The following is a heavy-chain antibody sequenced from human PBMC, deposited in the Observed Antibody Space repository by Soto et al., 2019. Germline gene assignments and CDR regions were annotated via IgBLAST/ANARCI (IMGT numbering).Heavy chain of an antibody. CDR2: IMPVFATP. V-gene: IGHV1-69*12. CDR1: GGTFSTSA. CDR3: ARDKDRQQLGGNYYYILDV. D-gene: IGHD3-3*02. J-gene: IGHJ6*02. Sequence: QVQLVQSGAEVKKPGSSVKVSCKASGGTFSTSAISWVRQAPGQGLEWVGGIMPVFATPDYAQNFQGRVTITADESTTPAYRELTSLRTDDTAGYYCARDKDRQQLGGNYYYILDVWGQGTAITVSS.